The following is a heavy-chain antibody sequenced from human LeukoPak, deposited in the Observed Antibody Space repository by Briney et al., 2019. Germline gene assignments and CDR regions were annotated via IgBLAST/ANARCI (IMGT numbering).Heavy chain of an antibody. Sequence: GGSLRLSCAASGFTFSSYGMNWVRQAPGKGLEWVSYISSSGSTIYYADSVKGRFTISRDNAKNSLYLQMNSLRAEDTAVYYCARDRTYGDYVLDYWGQGTLVTVSS. CDR3: ARDRTYGDYVLDY. J-gene: IGHJ4*02. D-gene: IGHD4-17*01. V-gene: IGHV3-48*03. CDR1: GFTFSSYG. CDR2: ISSSGSTI.